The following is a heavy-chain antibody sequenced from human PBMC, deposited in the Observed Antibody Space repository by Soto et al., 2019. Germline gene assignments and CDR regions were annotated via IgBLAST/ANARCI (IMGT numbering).Heavy chain of an antibody. CDR1: GTTVTYNTEI. Sequence: PPETTLLTSARCGTTVTYNTEIWAWIQQPPGKGLEWVGSIYYSGKTHYNPSLKSRVNISVDRSKNQFSLQMTSVTAADTAVYYCARCHRGLRCHLDSLGQGTLVTLSS. CDR3: ARCHRGLRCHLDS. J-gene: IGHJ4*02. D-gene: IGHD4-17*01. V-gene: IGHV4-39*01. CDR2: IYYSGKT.